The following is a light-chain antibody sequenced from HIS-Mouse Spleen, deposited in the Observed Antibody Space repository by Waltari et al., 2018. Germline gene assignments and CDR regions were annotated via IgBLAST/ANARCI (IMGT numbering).Light chain of an antibody. J-gene: IGKJ2*01. CDR3: QQYYSTAYT. Sequence: DIVMTQSPDSLAVSLGEWATINCKSSQSVLYSSNNKNYLAWYQQKPGQPPKLLIYWAATRESGVPDRFSGSGSGTDFTLTISSLQAEDVAVYYCQQYYSTAYTFGQGTKLEIK. CDR2: WAA. CDR1: QSVLYSSNNKNY. V-gene: IGKV4-1*01.